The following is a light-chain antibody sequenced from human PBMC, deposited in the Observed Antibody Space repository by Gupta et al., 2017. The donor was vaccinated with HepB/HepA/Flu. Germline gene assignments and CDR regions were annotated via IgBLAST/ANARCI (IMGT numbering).Light chain of an antibody. J-gene: IGLJ3*02. CDR3: SSFRAWNTLL. CDR2: DVS. Sequence: QSALTQPASVSGSPGQSITISCTGTSSDIGDYDYVSWYQQHPGKAPKLMIFDVSNRPSGVSNRFSGYKSGNTASLTISGLQAEDEADYYCSSFRAWNTLLFGGGTKLTVL. CDR1: SSDIGDYDY. V-gene: IGLV2-14*03.